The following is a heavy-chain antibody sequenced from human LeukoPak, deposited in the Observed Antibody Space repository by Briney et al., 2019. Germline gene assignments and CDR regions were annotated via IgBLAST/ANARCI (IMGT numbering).Heavy chain of an antibody. CDR1: GFTFSSYA. D-gene: IGHD3-22*01. V-gene: IGHV3-30-3*01. Sequence: GGSLRLSCAASGFTFSSYAMHWVRQAPGKGLEWVAVISYDGGNKYYADSVKGRFTISRDNSKNTLYLQMNSLRAEDTAVYYWARDSSPLYYDSRGSPDYGGQGTLVTVSS. J-gene: IGHJ4*02. CDR3: ARDSSPLYYDSRGSPDY. CDR2: ISYDGGNK.